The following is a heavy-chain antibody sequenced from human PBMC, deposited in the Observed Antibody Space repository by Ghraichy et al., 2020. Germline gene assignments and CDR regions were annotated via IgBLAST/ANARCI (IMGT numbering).Heavy chain of an antibody. Sequence: SETLSLTCTVSGGSISSYCWSWIRQPPGKGLEWIGYIYYIGSTNYNPSLKSRLTISVDTSKNPFSLKLSSVTAADTAVYYCARGPTRYYFDFWGQGTLVTVSS. CDR1: GGSISSYC. CDR2: IYYIGST. V-gene: IGHV4-59*01. J-gene: IGHJ4*02. CDR3: ARGPTRYYFDF.